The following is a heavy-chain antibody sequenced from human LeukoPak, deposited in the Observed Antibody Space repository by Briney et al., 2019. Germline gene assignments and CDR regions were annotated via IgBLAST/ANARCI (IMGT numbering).Heavy chain of an antibody. D-gene: IGHD6-6*01. J-gene: IGHJ6*02. CDR2: IYYSGST. Sequence: PSETLSLTCTVSGGSISSSSYYWGWIRQPPGKGLEWIGSIYYSGSTYYNPSLKSRVTISVDTSKNQFSLKLSSVTAADTAVYHCARDGSSFYYYYGMDVWGQGTTVTVSS. CDR3: ARDGSSFYYYYGMDV. V-gene: IGHV4-39*02. CDR1: GGSISSSSYY.